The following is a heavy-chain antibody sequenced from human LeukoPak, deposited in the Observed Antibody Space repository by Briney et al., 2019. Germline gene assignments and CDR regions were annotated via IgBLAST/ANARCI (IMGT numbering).Heavy chain of an antibody. J-gene: IGHJ4*02. V-gene: IGHV1-3*01. CDR1: GYTFTSYA. CDR2: INAGNGNT. CDR3: ARAAYDGLFGELYYFDY. D-gene: IGHD3-10*02. Sequence: GAPVKVSCKASGYTFTSYAMHWVRQAPGQRLEWMGWINAGNGNTKYSQKFQGRVTITRDTSASTAYMELSSLRYEDTAVYYCARAAYDGLFGELYYFDYWGQGTLVTVSA.